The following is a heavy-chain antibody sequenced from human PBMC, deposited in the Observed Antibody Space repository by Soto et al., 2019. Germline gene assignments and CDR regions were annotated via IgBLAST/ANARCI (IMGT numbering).Heavy chain of an antibody. CDR3: ARTRVITFGGVIASYFDY. CDR2: IIPIFGTA. V-gene: IGHV1-69*12. CDR1: GGTFSSYA. Sequence: QVQLVQSGAEVKKPGSSVKVSCKASGGTFSSYAISWVRQAPGQGLEWMGGIIPIFGTANYAQKFQGRVTITADXXTXTXYMELSSLRSEDTAVYYCARTRVITFGGVIASYFDYWGQGTLVTVSS. J-gene: IGHJ4*02. D-gene: IGHD3-16*02.